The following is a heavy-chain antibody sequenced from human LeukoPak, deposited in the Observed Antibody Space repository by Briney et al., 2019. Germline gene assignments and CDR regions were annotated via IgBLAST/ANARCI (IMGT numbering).Heavy chain of an antibody. J-gene: IGHJ3*02. V-gene: IGHV3-30-3*01. CDR3: ARAPRSSSYAFDI. CDR2: ISYDGSNK. Sequence: GGSLRLSCAASGFTFSSYAMHWVRQAPGKGLEWVAVISYDGSNKYYADSVKGRFTISRDNSKNTLYLQMNSLRAEDTAVYYCARAPRSSSYAFDIWGQGTMVTVSS. D-gene: IGHD6-6*01. CDR1: GFTFSSYA.